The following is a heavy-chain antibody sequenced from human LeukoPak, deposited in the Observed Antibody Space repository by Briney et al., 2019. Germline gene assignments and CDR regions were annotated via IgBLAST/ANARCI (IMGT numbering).Heavy chain of an antibody. CDR2: INHSGST. CDR3: ARGIADITMIARGYFDY. D-gene: IGHD3-22*01. J-gene: IGHJ4*02. CDR1: GGSFSGCY. V-gene: IGHV4-34*01. Sequence: SETLSLTCAVYGGSFSGCYWSWIRQPPGKGLEWIGEINHSGSTNYNPSLKSRVTISVDTSKNQFSLKLSSVTAADTAVYYCARGIADITMIARGYFDYWGQGTLVTVSS.